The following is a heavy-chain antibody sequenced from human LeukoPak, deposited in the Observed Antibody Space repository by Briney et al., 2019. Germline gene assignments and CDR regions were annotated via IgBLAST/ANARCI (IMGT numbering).Heavy chain of an antibody. Sequence: GGSLRLSCAASGFTFSSYSMNWVRQAPGKGLEWVAFIRYDGSNKYYADSVKGRFTISRDNSKNTLYLQMNSLRAEDTAVYYCAKIRLRYFDWPDYWGQGTLVTVSS. D-gene: IGHD3-9*01. J-gene: IGHJ4*02. CDR2: IRYDGSNK. CDR3: AKIRLRYFDWPDY. V-gene: IGHV3-30*02. CDR1: GFTFSSYS.